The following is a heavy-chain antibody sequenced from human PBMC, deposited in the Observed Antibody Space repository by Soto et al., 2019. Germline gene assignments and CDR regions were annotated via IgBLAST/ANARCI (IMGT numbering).Heavy chain of an antibody. CDR2: ISANGQGI. CDR1: GFTFGSYA. D-gene: IGHD1-7*01. J-gene: IGHJ4*02. V-gene: IGHV3-23*01. CDR3: AKDRNYPRDQFHY. Sequence: PGGSLRLSCTTSGFTFGSYAMSWVRQAPGKGLEWVSAISANGQGIYYADSVRGRFTISRDNSKNTLFLHMDSLRAEDTVVYYCAKDRNYPRDQFHYWGQGTLVTGSS.